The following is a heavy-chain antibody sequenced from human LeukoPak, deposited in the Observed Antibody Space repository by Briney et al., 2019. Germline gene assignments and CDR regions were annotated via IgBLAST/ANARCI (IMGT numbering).Heavy chain of an antibody. Sequence: PSETLSLTCTVSGGSISDYYWSWIRQPPGKGLEWIGYIYYSGSTYYNPSLKSRVTISVDTSKNQFSLKLSSVTAADTAVYYCARGPYVTVTTLDYWGQGTLVTVSS. D-gene: IGHD4-17*01. J-gene: IGHJ4*02. CDR3: ARGPYVTVTTLDY. CDR2: IYYSGST. V-gene: IGHV4-30-4*01. CDR1: GGSISDYY.